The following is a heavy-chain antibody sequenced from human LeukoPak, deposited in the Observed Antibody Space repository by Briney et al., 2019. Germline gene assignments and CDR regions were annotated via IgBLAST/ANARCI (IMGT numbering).Heavy chain of an antibody. CDR3: ARVGFERPRSSITVVRGVIGPNAFDL. J-gene: IGHJ3*01. CDR2: INPNSGDT. Sequence: ASVKVSCKASGYTFTGDYMHWVRQAPGQGLEWMGWINPNSGDTKYAQNFQGRVTMTRDTSIDTAYMELSSLRSDDTAVYYCARVGFERPRSSITVVRGVIGPNAFDLWGQGTMVTVSS. CDR1: GYTFTGDY. D-gene: IGHD3-10*01. V-gene: IGHV1-2*02.